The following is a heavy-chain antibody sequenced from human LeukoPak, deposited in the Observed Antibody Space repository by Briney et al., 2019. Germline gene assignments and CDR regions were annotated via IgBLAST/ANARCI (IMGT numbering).Heavy chain of an antibody. CDR1: GFTFSSYS. CDR3: ARGRSSCDY. Sequence: GGSLRLSCAASGFTFSSYSMNWVRQAPGKGLEWVSYISSSSSTIYYADSVKGRLTISRDNAKNSLFLLMNNLRAEDTAVYYCARGRSSCDYWGQGTLVTVSS. V-gene: IGHV3-48*04. D-gene: IGHD6-13*01. J-gene: IGHJ4*02. CDR2: ISSSSSTI.